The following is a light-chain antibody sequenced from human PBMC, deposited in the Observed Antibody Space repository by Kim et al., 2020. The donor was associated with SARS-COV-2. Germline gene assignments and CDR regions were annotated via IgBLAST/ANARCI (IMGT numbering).Light chain of an antibody. CDR3: NSRDSNDNVV. Sequence: SSELTQDPAVSVALGQTVRLTCQGDSLRSYYATWYQQKPGQAPILVIYGKNNRPSGIPDRFAGSSSGNTASLTITETQAGDEADYYCNSRDSNDNVVFGGGTQLTVL. CDR2: GKN. CDR1: SLRSYY. J-gene: IGLJ3*02. V-gene: IGLV3-19*01.